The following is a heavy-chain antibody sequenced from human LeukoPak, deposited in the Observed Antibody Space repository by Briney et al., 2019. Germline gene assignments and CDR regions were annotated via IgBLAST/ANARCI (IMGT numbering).Heavy chain of an antibody. CDR2: IYSGGDT. V-gene: IGHV4-59*01. CDR3: ARKSRSNSYYYCMDV. J-gene: IGHJ6*03. CDR1: GGSISSYY. Sequence: PSETLSLTCAVSGGSISSYYWSWIRQPPGKGLEWIGYIYSGGDTNYNPSLKSRVTISVDTSKNQFSLNLSSVTAADTAVYYCARKSRSNSYYYCMDVWGKGTTVTVSS. D-gene: IGHD1-26*01.